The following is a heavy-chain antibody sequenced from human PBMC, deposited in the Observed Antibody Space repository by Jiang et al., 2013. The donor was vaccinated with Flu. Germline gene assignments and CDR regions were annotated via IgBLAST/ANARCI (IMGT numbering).Heavy chain of an antibody. Sequence: GAEVKKPGSSVKVSCKASGGTFSSYAISWVRQAPGQGLEWMGRIIPILGIANYAQKFQGRVTITADKSTSTAYMELSSLRSEDTAVYYCARDLQNGYYYDSSGYADAFDIWGQGTMVTVSS. J-gene: IGHJ3*02. V-gene: IGHV1-69*04. D-gene: IGHD3-22*01. CDR3: ARDLQNGYYYDSSGYADAFDI. CDR2: IIPILGIA. CDR1: GGTFSSYA.